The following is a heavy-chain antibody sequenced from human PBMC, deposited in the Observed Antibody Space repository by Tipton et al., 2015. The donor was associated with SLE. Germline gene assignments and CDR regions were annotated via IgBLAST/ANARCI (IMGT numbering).Heavy chain of an antibody. CDR1: DGSISSYY. D-gene: IGHD1-20*01. Sequence: TLSLTCTVSDGSISSYYWSWIRQPPGKGLEWIGYIYYSGSTNYNPSLKSRVTISVDTSKNQFSLKLSSVTAADTAVYYCARFQGNWNWFDPWGQGTLVTVSS. CDR2: IYYSGST. V-gene: IGHV4-59*01. CDR3: ARFQGNWNWFDP. J-gene: IGHJ5*02.